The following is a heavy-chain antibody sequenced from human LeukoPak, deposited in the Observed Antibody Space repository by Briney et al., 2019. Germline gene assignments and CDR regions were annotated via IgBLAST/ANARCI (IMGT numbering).Heavy chain of an antibody. CDR1: GFTFSSCW. CDR2: IKEDGSEM. Sequence: PGGSLRLSCAASGFTFSSCWMSWVRQAPGKGLEWVANIKEDGSEMYYVDSVKGRFTISRDNAKNSLYLQMNSLRAEDTAVYYCARAQYYYDSSGYFDYWGQGTPVTVSS. CDR3: ARAQYYYDSSGYFDY. V-gene: IGHV3-7*03. D-gene: IGHD3-22*01. J-gene: IGHJ4*02.